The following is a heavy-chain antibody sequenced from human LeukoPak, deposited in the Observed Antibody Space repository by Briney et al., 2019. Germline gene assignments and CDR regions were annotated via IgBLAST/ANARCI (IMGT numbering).Heavy chain of an antibody. CDR3: TRDHGDIVLMVYAMIGVSFDY. V-gene: IGHV1-18*01. D-gene: IGHD2-8*01. CDR2: ISAYNGNT. Sequence: ASVKVSCKASGYTFTSYGISWVRQAPGQGLEWMGRISAYNGNTNYAQKLQGRVTMTTDTSTSTAYMELRSLRSDDTAVYYCTRDHGDIVLMVYAMIGVSFDYWGQGTLVTVSS. J-gene: IGHJ4*02. CDR1: GYTFTSYG.